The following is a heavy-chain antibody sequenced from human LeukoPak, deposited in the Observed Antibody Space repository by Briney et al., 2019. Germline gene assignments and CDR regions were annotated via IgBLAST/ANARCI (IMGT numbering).Heavy chain of an antibody. D-gene: IGHD2-15*01. CDR3: ARVGQTGGY. V-gene: IGHV3-21*01. CDR1: GFTFSSYS. Sequence: GGSLRLSCKASGFTFSSYSMNWVRQAPGKGLEWVSFISSSSSYIYYADSVKGRFTISRDNAKNSLYLQMNSLRAEDTAVYYCARVGQTGGYWGQGTLVTVSS. J-gene: IGHJ4*02. CDR2: ISSSSSYI.